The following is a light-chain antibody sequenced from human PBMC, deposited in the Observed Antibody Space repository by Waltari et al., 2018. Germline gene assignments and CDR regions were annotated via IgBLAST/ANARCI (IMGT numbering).Light chain of an antibody. Sequence: QSALTQPRSVSGSPGQSVTISCTGTSSDGGGYNYVSWYQRHPGKAPKLMIYDVSKRPSGVPDRFSGSKSGNTASLTISGLQAEDEADYYCCSYAGSYSYVFGIGTKVTVL. V-gene: IGLV2-11*01. CDR2: DVS. CDR3: CSYAGSYSYV. J-gene: IGLJ1*01. CDR1: SSDGGGYNY.